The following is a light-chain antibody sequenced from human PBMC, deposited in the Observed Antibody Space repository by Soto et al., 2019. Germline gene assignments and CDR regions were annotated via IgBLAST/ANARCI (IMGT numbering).Light chain of an antibody. J-gene: IGKJ1*01. CDR2: GAS. V-gene: IGKV3-15*01. CDR1: QSVGKY. CDR3: LHYNTWPWT. Sequence: EIVMTQSPATLSLSPGEIATPSFSASQSVGKYLVWYQQKPGQAPRLLIYGASTRATGIPARFSGSGSGTEFTLSIGSLQSEDFAVYYCLHYNTWPWTFGQGTKVDIK.